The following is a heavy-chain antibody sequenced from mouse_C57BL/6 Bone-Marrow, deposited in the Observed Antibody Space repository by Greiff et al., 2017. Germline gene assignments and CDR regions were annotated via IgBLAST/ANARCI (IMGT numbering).Heavy chain of an antibody. D-gene: IGHD3-1*01. V-gene: IGHV5-6*01. CDR2: ISSGGSYT. CDR1: GFTFSSYG. Sequence: EVKVVESGGDLVKPGGSLKLSCAASGFTFSSYGMSWVRQTPDKRLEWVATISSGGSYTYYPDSVKGRFTISRDNAKNTLYLQMSSLKSEDTAMYYCARQGGYYYYAMDYWGQGTSVTVSS. J-gene: IGHJ4*01. CDR3: ARQGGYYYYAMDY.